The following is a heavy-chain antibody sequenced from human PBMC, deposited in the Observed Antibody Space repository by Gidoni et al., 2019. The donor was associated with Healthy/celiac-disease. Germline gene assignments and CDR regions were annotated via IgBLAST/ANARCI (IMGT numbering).Heavy chain of an antibody. CDR3: ARVSAPYYYGSGSYSIDY. Sequence: QVQLVQSGAEVKKPGASVKVSCKASGYTFTSSYMHWVRQAPGQGLEWMGIINPSGGSTSYAQKFQGRVTMTRDTSTSTVYMELSSLRSEDTAVYYCARVSAPYYYGSGSYSIDYWGQGTLVTVSS. J-gene: IGHJ4*02. D-gene: IGHD3-10*01. CDR1: GYTFTSSY. CDR2: INPSGGST. V-gene: IGHV1-46*03.